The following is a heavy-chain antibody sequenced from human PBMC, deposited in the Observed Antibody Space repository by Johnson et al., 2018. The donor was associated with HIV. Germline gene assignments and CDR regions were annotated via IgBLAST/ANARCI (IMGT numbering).Heavy chain of an antibody. CDR2: IWYDGNNK. J-gene: IGHJ3*02. D-gene: IGHD2-2*01. CDR3: ARDLVVVVPSALVGAFDI. V-gene: IGHV3-33*01. CDR1: GFTFSSYG. Sequence: QEQLVESGGGVVQPGKSPRLSCVASGFTFSSYGMHWVRQTPGKGLQWVANIWYDGNNKYYADSVKGRFTISRDNSKNTLYLQMNSLRAEDTALYYCARDLVVVVPSALVGAFDIWGQGTMVTVSS.